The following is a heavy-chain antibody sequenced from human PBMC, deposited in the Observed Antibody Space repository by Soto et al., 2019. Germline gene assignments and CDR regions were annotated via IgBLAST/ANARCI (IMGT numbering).Heavy chain of an antibody. CDR3: AKDKAAAGDFNAFEM. CDR2: ISWNSGKL. J-gene: IGHJ3*02. CDR1: GFIFEDFA. D-gene: IGHD6-13*01. Sequence: QLVESGGGLVQPGRSLRLSCAASGFIFEDFAMHWVRQAPGKGLEWVSGISWNSGKLGYAESVKGRFTISRDNAKNSLYLEMNSLRTEDTALYYCAKDKAAAGDFNAFEMWGQGTVVTVSS. V-gene: IGHV3-9*01.